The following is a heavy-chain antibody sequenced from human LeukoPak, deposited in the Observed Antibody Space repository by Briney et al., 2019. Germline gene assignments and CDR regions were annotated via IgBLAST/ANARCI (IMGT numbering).Heavy chain of an antibody. Sequence: PGGSLRLSCAASGFTFSSYEMNWVRQAPGKGLKWVSYISRSSSTIHYADSVRGRFTTTRDNAKNSLYLQMSSLREDDTAVYYCVRDPHAFDIWGQGTMVTVSS. V-gene: IGHV3-48*03. CDR1: GFTFSSYE. J-gene: IGHJ3*02. CDR2: ISRSSSTI. CDR3: VRDPHAFDI.